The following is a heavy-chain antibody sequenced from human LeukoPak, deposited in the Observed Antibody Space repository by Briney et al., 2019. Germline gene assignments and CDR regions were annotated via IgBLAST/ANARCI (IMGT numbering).Heavy chain of an antibody. D-gene: IGHD4-17*01. J-gene: IGHJ4*02. V-gene: IGHV3-49*04. CDR3: NNGDYPPGYSGY. CDR2: IRSKGCSGTT. CDR1: GFTFSNAW. Sequence: HPGGSLRLSCAASGFTFSNAWMSWVRQAPGKGLEWLGFIRSKGCSGTTEDAASVKGRFAISRDDSKSIAYLQMNSLKTEDTAVYYCNNGDYPPGYSGYWGQGTLVTVSS.